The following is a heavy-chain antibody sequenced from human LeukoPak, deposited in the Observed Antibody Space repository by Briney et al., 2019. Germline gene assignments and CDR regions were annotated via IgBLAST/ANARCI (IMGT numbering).Heavy chain of an antibody. D-gene: IGHD6-19*01. J-gene: IGHJ4*02. CDR1: GCTFTSYA. Sequence: GASVKVSCKASGCTFTSYAMHWVRQAPGQRLEWMGWINAGNGNTKYSQKFQGRVTITRDTSASTAYMELSSLRSEDTAVYYCARRYSSGWQDYYFDYWGQGTLVTVSS. CDR2: INAGNGNT. CDR3: ARRYSSGWQDYYFDY. V-gene: IGHV1-3*01.